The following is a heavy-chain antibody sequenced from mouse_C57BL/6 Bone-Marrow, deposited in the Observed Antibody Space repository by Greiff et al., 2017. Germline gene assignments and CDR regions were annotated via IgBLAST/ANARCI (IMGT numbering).Heavy chain of an antibody. D-gene: IGHD2-1*01. CDR3: TTDGNFSLVAY. Sequence: EVQLQQSGAELVRPGASVKLSCTASGFNIKDDYMHWVKQRPEQGLEWIGWIDPENGDTEYASKVPGKATITADTSSNTAYLQLSSLTSEDTAVYYCTTDGNFSLVAYWCQGTLVTVSA. CDR1: GFNIKDDY. CDR2: IDPENGDT. J-gene: IGHJ3*01. V-gene: IGHV14-4*01.